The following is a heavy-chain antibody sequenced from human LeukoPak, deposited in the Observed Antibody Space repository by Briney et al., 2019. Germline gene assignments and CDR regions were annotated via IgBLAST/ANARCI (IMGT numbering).Heavy chain of an antibody. J-gene: IGHJ4*02. CDR1: GGSISGSSYY. V-gene: IGHV4-39*01. Sequence: SETLSLTCTVSGGSISGSSYYWGWIRQPPGKGLEWIGSIYYSGSTYYNPSLKSRVTISVDTSKNQFSLKLSSVTAADTAVYYCARLRVTSYDFDYWGQGTLVTVSS. CDR3: ARLRVTSYDFDY. D-gene: IGHD2-2*01. CDR2: IYYSGST.